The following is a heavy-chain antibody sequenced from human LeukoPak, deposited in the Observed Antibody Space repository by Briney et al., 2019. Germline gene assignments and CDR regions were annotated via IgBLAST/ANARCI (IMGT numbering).Heavy chain of an antibody. V-gene: IGHV3-53*01. J-gene: IGHJ6*03. D-gene: IGHD3-3*01. Sequence: GSLRLSCAASGFTVSSNYMSWVRQAPGKGLEWVSVIYSGGSTYYADSVKGRFTISRDNAKNSLYLQMNSLRAEDTAVYYCARDRSYDFWSGYSFGYYYYMDVWGKGTTVTVSS. CDR3: ARDRSYDFWSGYSFGYYYYMDV. CDR1: GFTVSSNY. CDR2: IYSGGST.